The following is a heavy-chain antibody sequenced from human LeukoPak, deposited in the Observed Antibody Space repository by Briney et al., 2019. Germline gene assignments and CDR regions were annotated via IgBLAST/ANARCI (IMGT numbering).Heavy chain of an antibody. J-gene: IGHJ2*01. CDR1: GFTFSDYY. CDR3: ARPDRDYGDYWYFDL. Sequence: PGGSLRLSCAASGFTFSDYYMSWIRQAPGKGLEWVSYISSSSSSTNYADSVKGRLTISRDNAKNSLYLQMNSLRAEDTAVYYCARPDRDYGDYWYFDLWGRGTLVTVSS. V-gene: IGHV3-11*03. D-gene: IGHD4-17*01. CDR2: ISSSSSST.